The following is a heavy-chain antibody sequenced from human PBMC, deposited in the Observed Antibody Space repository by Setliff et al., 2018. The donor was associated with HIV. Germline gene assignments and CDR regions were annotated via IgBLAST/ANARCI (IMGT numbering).Heavy chain of an antibody. CDR1: GGAISGSGYY. CDR2: ISYSGSV. CDR3: ARVAMVRGVIPPDFDYYYYYMDV. D-gene: IGHD3-10*01. Sequence: SETLSLTCSVSGGAISGSGYYWSWIRQPPGKALEWIGYISYSGSVYYNPSLKSRVTISIDTSRNKFSLKLSSVTAADTAVYYCARVAMVRGVIPPDFDYYYYYMDVWGKGTTVTVSS. J-gene: IGHJ6*03. V-gene: IGHV4-30-4*01.